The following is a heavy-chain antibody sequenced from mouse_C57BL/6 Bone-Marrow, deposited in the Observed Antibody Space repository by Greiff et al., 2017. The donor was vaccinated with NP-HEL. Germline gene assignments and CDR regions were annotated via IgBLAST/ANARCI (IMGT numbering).Heavy chain of an antibody. Sequence: VQLQQSGPELVKPGASVKMSCKASGYTFTDYYMLWVKQSHGQSLEWIGYINPNNGGTSYNQKFKGKATLTVNKSSSTAYMELRSLTSEDSAVYYCARYYGSSYYYAMDYWGQGTSVTVSS. J-gene: IGHJ4*01. V-gene: IGHV1-22*01. CDR2: INPNNGGT. D-gene: IGHD1-1*01. CDR1: GYTFTDYY. CDR3: ARYYGSSYYYAMDY.